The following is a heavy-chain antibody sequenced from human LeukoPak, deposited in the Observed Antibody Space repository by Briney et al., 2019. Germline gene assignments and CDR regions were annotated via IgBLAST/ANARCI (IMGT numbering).Heavy chain of an antibody. D-gene: IGHD1-26*01. J-gene: IGHJ4*02. CDR3: ARHLVGVTSPFDY. V-gene: IGHV4-38-2*01. CDR2: ISHGGST. CDR1: GYSISSGYY. Sequence: SETLSLTCAVSGYSISSGYYGGWIRQPPGKGLEWLGSISHGGSTYHNPSLKSRVTISVDTSKNQFSLRLRSVTAADTAVYYCARHLVGVTSPFDYGGQGTLVTVSS.